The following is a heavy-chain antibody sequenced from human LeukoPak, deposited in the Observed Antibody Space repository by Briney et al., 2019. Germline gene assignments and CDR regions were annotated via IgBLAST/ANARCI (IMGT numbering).Heavy chain of an antibody. Sequence: PSGTLSLTCAVSGGSISSSNWWSWVRQPPGKGLEWIGRIYTSGSTNYNPSLKSRVTISVDTSKNQFSLKLSSVTAADTAVYYCAREGIAAAGTGNFDYWGQGTLVTVSS. D-gene: IGHD6-13*01. CDR1: GGSISSSNW. CDR3: AREGIAAAGTGNFDY. CDR2: IYTSGST. J-gene: IGHJ4*02. V-gene: IGHV4-4*02.